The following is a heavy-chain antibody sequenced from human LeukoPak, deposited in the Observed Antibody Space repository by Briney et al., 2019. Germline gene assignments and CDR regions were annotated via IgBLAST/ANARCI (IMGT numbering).Heavy chain of an antibody. Sequence: GASVKVSCKASGHTFTSYYMHWVRQAPGQGLEWMGIINPSGGSTNYAQKFQGRVTMTRDTSTSTVYMELSSLRSEDTAVYYCARDGWENDFWSRGAFDIWGQGTMVTVSS. CDR2: INPSGGST. J-gene: IGHJ3*02. V-gene: IGHV1-46*01. CDR3: ARDGWENDFWSRGAFDI. CDR1: GHTFTSYY. D-gene: IGHD3-3*01.